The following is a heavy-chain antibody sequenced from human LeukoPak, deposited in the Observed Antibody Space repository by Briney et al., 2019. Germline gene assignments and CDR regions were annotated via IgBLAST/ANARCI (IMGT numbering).Heavy chain of an antibody. J-gene: IGHJ3*02. Sequence: GGSLRLSCAASGFTFSSYGVHWVRQAPGKGLEWVAFIRYDGNNEYYIDSVKGRFTISRDNSKNTLYLQMNSLRAEDTAVYYCAKGPEVYSSSSGAFDIWGQGTMVTVSS. V-gene: IGHV3-30*02. CDR3: AKGPEVYSSSSGAFDI. D-gene: IGHD6-6*01. CDR1: GFTFSSYG. CDR2: IRYDGNNE.